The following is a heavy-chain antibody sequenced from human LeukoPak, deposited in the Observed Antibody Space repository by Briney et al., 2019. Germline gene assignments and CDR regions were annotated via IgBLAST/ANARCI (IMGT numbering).Heavy chain of an antibody. J-gene: IGHJ3*02. Sequence: SETLSLTCTVSGGSISSYYWSWIRQPPGKGLEWIGFIFYSGTTNYNPSLKSRVTISVDTSKNQFSLKLSSVTAADTAVYYCARAVVAYAFDIWGQGTMVTVSS. CDR3: ARAVVAYAFDI. CDR1: GGSISSYY. D-gene: IGHD3-22*01. CDR2: IFYSGTT. V-gene: IGHV4-59*01.